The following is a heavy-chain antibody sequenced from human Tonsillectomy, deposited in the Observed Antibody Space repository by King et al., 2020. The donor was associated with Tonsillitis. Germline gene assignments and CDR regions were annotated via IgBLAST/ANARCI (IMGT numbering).Heavy chain of an antibody. V-gene: IGHV3-15*01. D-gene: IGHD3-22*01. CDR3: VHDYYDFSGNGGAHGH. CDR1: GLTFSDAW. J-gene: IGHJ4*02. CDR2: ILSGGTT. Sequence: VQLVESGGGLVKLGGSLRLSCAVSGLTFSDAWMSWIRQPPGKGLEWVGRILSGGTTNYAEPAKGRFTISRDDSKNTLYLQMNSLKIEDTAVYYCVHDYYDFSGNGGAHGHWGQGTLVTVSS.